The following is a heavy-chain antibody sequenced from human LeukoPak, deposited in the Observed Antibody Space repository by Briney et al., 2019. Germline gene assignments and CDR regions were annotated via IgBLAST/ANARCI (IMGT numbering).Heavy chain of an antibody. V-gene: IGHV3-30*02. CDR2: IRYDGSNK. J-gene: IGHJ4*02. CDR1: GFTFSSYG. Sequence: GGSLRLSCAASGFTFSSYGMHWVRQAPGKGLEWVAFIRYDGSNKYYADSVKGRFTISRDNSKNTLYLQMNSLRAEDTAVYYCAKDPDIVVVPAFDYWGQGTLVTVSS. D-gene: IGHD2-2*01. CDR3: AKDPDIVVVPAFDY.